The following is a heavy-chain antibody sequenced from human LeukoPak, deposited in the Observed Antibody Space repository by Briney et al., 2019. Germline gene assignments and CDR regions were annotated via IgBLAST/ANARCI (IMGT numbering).Heavy chain of an antibody. D-gene: IGHD3-22*01. Sequence: PSETLSLTCTVSGYSISSGYYWGWLRQPPGKGLEWIGSIYHSGSTYYNPSLKSQVTISVDTSKNQFSLKLTSVTAADTAVYYCARDPGRVYYYDSSGYSLYYFDYWGQGTLVTVSS. CDR1: GYSISSGYY. V-gene: IGHV4-38-2*02. J-gene: IGHJ4*02. CDR2: IYHSGST. CDR3: ARDPGRVYYYDSSGYSLYYFDY.